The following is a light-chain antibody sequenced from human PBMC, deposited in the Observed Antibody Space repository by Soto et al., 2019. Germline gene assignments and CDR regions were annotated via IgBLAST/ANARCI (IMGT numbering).Light chain of an antibody. Sequence: QSALTQPPSVSGSLGQSVTISCTGTNSDVGSFNHISWYQQPPGTAPKLMIYEVTSRPSGVPDRFSGSKSGNTASLTISGLQAEDEADYYCSLYTSSITYVFGTGTKATVL. CDR1: NSDVGSFNH. CDR2: EVT. V-gene: IGLV2-18*01. J-gene: IGLJ1*01. CDR3: SLYTSSITYV.